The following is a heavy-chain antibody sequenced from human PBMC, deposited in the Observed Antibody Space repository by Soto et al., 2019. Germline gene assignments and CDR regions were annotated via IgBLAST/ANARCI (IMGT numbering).Heavy chain of an antibody. D-gene: IGHD6-13*01. CDR3: ARLWGIAERDS. J-gene: IGHJ5*01. CDR2: VVPILGNP. Sequence: QVQLVQSGAEVKKPGSSVKVSCKSSGDSFKTYSLSWVRQAPGQGLEWMGGVVPILGNPMYAQKFQDRVTITADESTSTVFMDLTSLISDDTAVYYCARLWGIAERDSWGQGTRVTVSS. CDR1: GDSFKTYS. V-gene: IGHV1-69*12.